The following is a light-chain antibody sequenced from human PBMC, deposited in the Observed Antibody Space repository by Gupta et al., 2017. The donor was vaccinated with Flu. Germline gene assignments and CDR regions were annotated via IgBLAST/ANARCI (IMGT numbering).Light chain of an antibody. Sequence: EIVLTQSPSTLSLSPGERATLSCRASQSVSSYLACYQQKPGQAPRLLIYDASNRATGIPARFSGSGYGKDFTLTISSLEPEDFAVYYCQQRSNWPPYSFGQGTKLEIK. CDR2: DAS. CDR3: QQRSNWPPYS. J-gene: IGKJ2*03. V-gene: IGKV3-11*01. CDR1: QSVSSY.